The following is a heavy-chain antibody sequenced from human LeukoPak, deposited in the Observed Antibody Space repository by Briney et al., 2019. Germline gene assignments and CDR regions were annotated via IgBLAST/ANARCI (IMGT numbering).Heavy chain of an antibody. J-gene: IGHJ4*02. V-gene: IGHV3-23*01. D-gene: IGHD5-24*01. Sequence: GGSLRLSCAASGFTFSSYAMSWVRQAPGKGLEWVSAISGSGGSTYYADSVKGRFTISRDNSKNTLYLQMNSLRAEDTAVYYCTKDLKMATILDSLDYWGQGTLVTVSS. CDR3: TKDLKMATILDSLDY. CDR1: GFTFSSYA. CDR2: ISGSGGST.